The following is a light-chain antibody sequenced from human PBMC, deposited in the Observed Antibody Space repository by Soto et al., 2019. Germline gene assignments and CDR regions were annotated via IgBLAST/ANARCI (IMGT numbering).Light chain of an antibody. V-gene: IGLV3-21*02. Sequence: SYELTQPPSVSVAPGQTARITCGGNNIGRKSVHWYQQKPGQAPLLVVYDDSDRPSGIPERFSGSNSANTATLTISRVEAGDEADYYCQVWDDSLSGPNWVFGGGTKLTVL. J-gene: IGLJ3*02. CDR2: DDS. CDR1: NIGRKS. CDR3: QVWDDSLSGPNWV.